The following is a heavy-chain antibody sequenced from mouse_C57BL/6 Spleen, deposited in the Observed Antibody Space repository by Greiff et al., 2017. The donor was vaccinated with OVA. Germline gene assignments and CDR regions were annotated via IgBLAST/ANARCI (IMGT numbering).Heavy chain of an antibody. D-gene: IGHD1-1*01. CDR3: ALGAVVATDAMDY. V-gene: IGHV1-69*01. Sequence: QVQLQQPGAELVMPGASVKLSCKASGYTFTSYWMHWVKQRPGQGLEWIGGIDPSDSYTNYNQKFKGKSTLTVDKSSSTAYMQLSSLTSEDSAVYYCALGAVVATDAMDYWGQGTSVTVSS. CDR1: GYTFTSYW. CDR2: IDPSDSYT. J-gene: IGHJ4*01.